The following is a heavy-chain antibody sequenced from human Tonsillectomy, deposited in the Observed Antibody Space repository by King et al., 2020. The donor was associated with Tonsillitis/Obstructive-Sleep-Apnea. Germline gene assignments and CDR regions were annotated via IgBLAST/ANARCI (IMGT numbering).Heavy chain of an antibody. CDR2: ITSSSSYI. CDR3: ARDPICSGGSCYDY. CDR1: GFTFSSYS. D-gene: IGHD2-15*01. J-gene: IGHJ4*02. Sequence: DVQLVESGGGLVKPGGSLRLSCAASGFTFSSYSMNWVRQAPGKGLEWVSSITSSSSYIYYADSVKGRFTISRDNAKNSLYLQMNSLRAEDTAVYYCARDPICSGGSCYDYWGQGTLVTVSS. V-gene: IGHV3-21*01.